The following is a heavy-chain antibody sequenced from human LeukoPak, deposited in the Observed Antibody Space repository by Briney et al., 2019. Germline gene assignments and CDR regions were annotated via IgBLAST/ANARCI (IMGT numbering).Heavy chain of an antibody. CDR3: VRDPNYAYFDS. Sequence: SQTLSLTCTVSGGSISSGGYYWSWIRQPPGKGLEWIGYIYHSGSTYYNPSLKSRVTISVDRSKNQFSLDLSSVTAADTAVYYCVRDPNYAYFDSWGQGTLVTVSS. CDR1: GGSISSGGYY. CDR2: IYHSGST. D-gene: IGHD2-2*01. J-gene: IGHJ4*02. V-gene: IGHV4-30-2*01.